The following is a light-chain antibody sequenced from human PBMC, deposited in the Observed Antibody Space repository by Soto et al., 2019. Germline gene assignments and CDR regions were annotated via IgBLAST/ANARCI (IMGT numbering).Light chain of an antibody. J-gene: IGKJ4*01. CDR3: QQFGSYPLT. V-gene: IGKV3-20*01. CDR2: GAS. Sequence: EIVLTQSPGTLSLSPGERVTLSCRASQSVNSSYLAWYQHKPGQAPRLLIYGASTRATGIPDRFSGGGSGTDFTLTINRLEPEDFAVYYCQQFGSYPLTFGGGTKVDIK. CDR1: QSVNSSY.